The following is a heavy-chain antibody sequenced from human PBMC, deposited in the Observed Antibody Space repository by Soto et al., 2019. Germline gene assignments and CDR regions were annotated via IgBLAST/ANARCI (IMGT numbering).Heavy chain of an antibody. Sequence: QLVESGGRGVQPGRSLRLSCEASEFTFSSYAMHWVRQAPGRGLEWVALISFDGTKEYYADSVKGRFIISRDNSKSMVYLQMDSLRPDDTAIYYCARPIPRLSYHYGMDVWGQGTTVTVSS. CDR3: ARPIPRLSYHYGMDV. CDR1: EFTFSSYA. V-gene: IGHV3-30*03. J-gene: IGHJ6*02. CDR2: ISFDGTKE.